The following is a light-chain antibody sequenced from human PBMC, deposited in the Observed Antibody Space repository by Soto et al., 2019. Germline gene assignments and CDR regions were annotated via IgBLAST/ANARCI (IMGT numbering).Light chain of an antibody. CDR3: QQYGRSPFT. Sequence: EIVLTQSPGTLSLSPGERATLSCRASQSVSSNNLAWYQQRPVQAPRVVIYGASTRATGIPERFSGSGSGTDFTLTISRLEPEDFAVYYCQQYGRSPFTFGPGTKGDIK. J-gene: IGKJ3*01. CDR1: QSVSSNN. V-gene: IGKV3-20*01. CDR2: GAS.